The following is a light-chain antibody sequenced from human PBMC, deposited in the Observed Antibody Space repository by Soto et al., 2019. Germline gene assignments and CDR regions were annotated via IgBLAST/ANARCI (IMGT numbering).Light chain of an antibody. Sequence: DIQMTESPSTLSASVGDRVTITSRASQSISTWLAWYQQKPGKAPKLLIYKASGLESGVPSRFSGSGSGTDFTLTISSLQPDDFATYYCQQYNSYSPLTFGGGTKVDIK. V-gene: IGKV1-5*03. J-gene: IGKJ4*01. CDR1: QSISTW. CDR2: KAS. CDR3: QQYNSYSPLT.